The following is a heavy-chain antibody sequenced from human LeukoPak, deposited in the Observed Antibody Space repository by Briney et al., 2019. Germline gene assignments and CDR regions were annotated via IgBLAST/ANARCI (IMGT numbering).Heavy chain of an antibody. CDR2: INPNSGGT. J-gene: IGHJ1*01. CDR1: GYTFIGYY. D-gene: IGHD6-13*01. V-gene: IGHV1-2*02. Sequence: GASVKVSCKASGYTFIGYYMHWVRQAPGQGLEWMGWINPNSGGTNYAQKFQGRVTITADKSTSTAYMELSSLRSEDTAVYYCARVKQQLLDWGQGTLVTVSS. CDR3: ARVKQQLLD.